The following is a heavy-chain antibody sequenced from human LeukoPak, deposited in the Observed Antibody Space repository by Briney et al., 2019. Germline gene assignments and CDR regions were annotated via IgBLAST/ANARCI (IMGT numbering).Heavy chain of an antibody. CDR2: IIPILGIA. J-gene: IGHJ5*02. V-gene: IGHV1-69*10. CDR1: GGTFISYA. Sequence: ASVTVSCKASGGTFISYAISWVRQAPGQGLEWMGRIIPILGIANYAQKFQGRVTITADKSTSTADMELSSLRSEDTAVYYCARGSEGLGELLPNWFDPWGQGTLVTGSS. D-gene: IGHD3-10*01. CDR3: ARGSEGLGELLPNWFDP.